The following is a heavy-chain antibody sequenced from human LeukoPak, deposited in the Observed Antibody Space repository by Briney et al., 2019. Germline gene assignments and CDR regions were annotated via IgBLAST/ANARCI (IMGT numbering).Heavy chain of an antibody. J-gene: IGHJ6*02. CDR2: INAFDGNA. CDR1: GFSFSSYG. Sequence: GASVKVSCKASGFSFSSYGVNWVRQAPGQRLEWMGGINAFDGNAKYAKKFQGRVTMTIEKSTATAYMELRSLRHDDTAVYYCARGRGGNSYGDYYYFMDVWAQGTTVIVSS. V-gene: IGHV1-18*04. CDR3: ARGRGGNSYGDYYYFMDV. D-gene: IGHD5-18*01.